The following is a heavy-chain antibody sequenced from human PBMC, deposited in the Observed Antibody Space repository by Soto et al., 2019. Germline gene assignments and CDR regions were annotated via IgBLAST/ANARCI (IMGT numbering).Heavy chain of an antibody. Sequence: QVQLVQSGAEVKKPGASVKVSCKASGYTFTSYDINWVRQATGQGLEWMGWMNPNSGNTGYAQKFQGRVTMTRNTSISTAYMELSSLRSEDTAVYCCARVGRSQWLVRYYYMDVWGKGTTVTVSS. V-gene: IGHV1-8*01. CDR1: GYTFTSYD. CDR3: ARVGRSQWLVRYYYMDV. J-gene: IGHJ6*03. D-gene: IGHD6-19*01. CDR2: MNPNSGNT.